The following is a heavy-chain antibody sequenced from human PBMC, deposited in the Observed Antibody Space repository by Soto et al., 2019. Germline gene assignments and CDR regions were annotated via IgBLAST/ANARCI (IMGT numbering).Heavy chain of an antibody. CDR2: ISANNGDT. D-gene: IGHD3-22*01. CDR3: ARVGAVLTVLADY. J-gene: IGHJ4*02. V-gene: IGHV1-18*01. Sequence: QVQLVQSGAEVKKPGASVKVSCKASGYTFSNFGITWVRQAPGQGLEWMGRISANNGDTDYVQKLQGRFTMTTDTSTSTAYMELRSLRSDDTAVYYYARVGAVLTVLADYWGQGTLVTVSS. CDR1: GYTFSNFG.